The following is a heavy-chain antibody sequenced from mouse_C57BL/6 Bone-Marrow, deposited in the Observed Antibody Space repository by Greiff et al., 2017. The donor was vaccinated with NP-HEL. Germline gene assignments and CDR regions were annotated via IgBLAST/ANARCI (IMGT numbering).Heavy chain of an antibody. J-gene: IGHJ4*01. V-gene: IGHV7-1*01. D-gene: IGHD2-5*01. Sequence: EVKLVESGGGLVQPGRSLRLSCATSGFTFSDFYMEWVRHAPGKGLEWIAARSTKANDYTTEYSASVKGRFIVSRDTSQSILYLQMNALRAEDTAIYYCARDDSKKAMDYWGQGTSVTVSS. CDR1: GFTFSDFY. CDR2: RSTKANDYTT. CDR3: ARDDSKKAMDY.